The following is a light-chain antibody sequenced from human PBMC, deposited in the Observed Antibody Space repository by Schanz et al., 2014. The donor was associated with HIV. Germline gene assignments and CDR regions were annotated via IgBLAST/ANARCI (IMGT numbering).Light chain of an antibody. CDR2: DVS. CDR1: SSDIGGYNN. Sequence: QSVLTQPASVSGAPGQSISISCTGASSDIGGYNNLSWYQQHPGKAPKLMIYDVSSRPSGVSNRFSGSKTGNTASLTVSGLQAEDEGDYYCSSYTSSSTVLFGGGTKLTVL. CDR3: SSYTSSSTVL. V-gene: IGLV2-14*03. J-gene: IGLJ2*01.